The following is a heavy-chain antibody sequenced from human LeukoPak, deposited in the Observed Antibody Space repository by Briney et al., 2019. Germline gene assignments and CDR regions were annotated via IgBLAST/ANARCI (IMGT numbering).Heavy chain of an antibody. V-gene: IGHV3-30*02. CDR3: AKVVYYYDRASWFDP. Sequence: GGSLRLSCAASGFTFSSYGMHWVRQAPGKGLEWVAFIRYDGSNKYYADSVKGRFTISRDNSNNTLYLQMNSLRAEDTAVYYCAKVVYYYDRASWFDPWGQGTPVTVSS. D-gene: IGHD3-22*01. CDR1: GFTFSSYG. J-gene: IGHJ5*02. CDR2: IRYDGSNK.